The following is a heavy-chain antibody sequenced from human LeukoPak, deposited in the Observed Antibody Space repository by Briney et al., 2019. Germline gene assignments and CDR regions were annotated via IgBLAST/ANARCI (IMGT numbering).Heavy chain of an antibody. D-gene: IGHD2-2*01. CDR1: GGTFSSYA. Sequence: PGSSVKVSCKASGGTFSSYAINWVRQAPGQGLEWMGGIIPIFGTANYAQKFQGRVTITADESTSTAYMELSSLRSEDTAVYYCARAADCSSTSCSYLDYWGQGTLVTVSS. J-gene: IGHJ4*02. CDR2: IIPIFGTA. V-gene: IGHV1-69*01. CDR3: ARAADCSSTSCSYLDY.